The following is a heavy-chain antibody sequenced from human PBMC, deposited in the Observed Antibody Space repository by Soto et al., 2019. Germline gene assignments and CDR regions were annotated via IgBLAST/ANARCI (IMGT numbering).Heavy chain of an antibody. CDR2: IVVGSGNT. V-gene: IGHV1-58*02. CDR1: GYTFTSYG. D-gene: IGHD1-26*01. CDR3: AAASPEWELLFDY. Sequence: SVKVSCKASGYTFTSYGISWVRQAPGQRLEWIGWIVVGSGNTNYAQKFQERVTITRDMSTSTAHMELSSLRSEDTAVYYCAAASPEWELLFDYWGQGTLVTVSS. J-gene: IGHJ4*02.